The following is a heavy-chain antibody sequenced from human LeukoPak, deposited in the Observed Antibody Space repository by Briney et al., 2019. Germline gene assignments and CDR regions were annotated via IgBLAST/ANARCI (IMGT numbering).Heavy chain of an antibody. J-gene: IGHJ6*03. CDR1: GFTFSSYW. CDR3: ARDPTIYYYYMDV. D-gene: IGHD5-12*01. CDR2: IKQDGSEK. V-gene: IGHV3-7*01. Sequence: GGSLRLSCAASGFTFSSYWMSWVRQAPGKGLEWVANIKQDGSEKYYVDSVKGRLTISRDNAKNSLYLQMNSLRAEDTAVYYCARDPTIYYYYMDVWGKGTAVTVSS.